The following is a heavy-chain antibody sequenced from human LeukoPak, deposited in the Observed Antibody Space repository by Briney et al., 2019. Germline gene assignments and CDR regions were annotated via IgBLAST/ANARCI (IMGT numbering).Heavy chain of an antibody. CDR3: ASLLYDYVWGSYHTDY. Sequence: GSLRLTCTVSGGSISSSSYYWGWIRQPPGKGLEWIGSIYYSGSTYYNPSLKSRVTISVDTSKNQSSLKLSSVTAADTAVYYCASLLYDYVWGSYHTDYWGQGTLVTVSS. D-gene: IGHD3-16*02. CDR2: IYYSGST. V-gene: IGHV4-39*01. CDR1: GGSISSSSYY. J-gene: IGHJ4*02.